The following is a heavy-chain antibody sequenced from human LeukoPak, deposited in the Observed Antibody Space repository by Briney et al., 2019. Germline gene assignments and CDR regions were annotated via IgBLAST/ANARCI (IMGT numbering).Heavy chain of an antibody. D-gene: IGHD3-16*01. CDR1: GFTVSGNY. Sequence: QPGGSLRLSCAASGFTVSGNYMSWVRQVPGKGLEWVSVIYSDGTISYADSVKGRFTISRDNSENTLYLQMNSLRVEDTAVYYCAREVGGGASGQWGQGTLVTVSS. CDR2: IYSDGTI. CDR3: AREVGGGASGQ. V-gene: IGHV3-66*01. J-gene: IGHJ4*02.